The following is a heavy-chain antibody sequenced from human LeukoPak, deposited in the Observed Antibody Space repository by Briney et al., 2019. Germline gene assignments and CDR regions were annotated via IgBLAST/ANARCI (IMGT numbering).Heavy chain of an antibody. V-gene: IGHV1-18*01. CDR3: ARVPYYYDSSGYYGYYYYYGMDV. D-gene: IGHD3-22*01. CDR2: ISAYNGNT. J-gene: IGHJ6*02. Sequence: ASVEVSCKASGYTFTSYGISWVRQAPGQGLEWMGWISAYNGNTNYAQKLQGRVTMTTDTSTSTAYMELRSLRSDDTAVYYCARVPYYYDSSGYYGYYYYYGMDVWGQGTTVTVSS. CDR1: GYTFTSYG.